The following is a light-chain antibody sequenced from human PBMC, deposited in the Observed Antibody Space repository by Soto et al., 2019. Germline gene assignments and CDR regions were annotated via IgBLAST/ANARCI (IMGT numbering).Light chain of an antibody. CDR1: QSVDGN. V-gene: IGKV3-15*01. CDR2: GAS. Sequence: EILMTQSPATLSVSPGERATLSCRASQSVDGNVAWYQQKPGPAPRLLIYGASTRTTGISARFSGSGSGTEFTLTISRLQSEDFGVCYCHQYNNWWTFGQGTKVDIK. J-gene: IGKJ1*01. CDR3: HQYNNWWT.